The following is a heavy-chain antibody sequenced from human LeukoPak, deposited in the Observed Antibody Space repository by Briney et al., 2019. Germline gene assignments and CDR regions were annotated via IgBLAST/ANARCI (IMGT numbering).Heavy chain of an antibody. V-gene: IGHV1-18*01. CDR2: ISTYYGNT. CDR1: GYTFTNHG. D-gene: IGHD2-2*01. Sequence: HWASVKVSCKASGYTFTNHGISWVRQAPGQGLEWRGWISTYYGNTNYAQKLQGRVTMTTDTSTSTAFMELRSLRSDDAAVYYCARDEGYCTITTCYRNWFDPWGQGTLVTVSS. J-gene: IGHJ5*02. CDR3: ARDEGYCTITTCYRNWFDP.